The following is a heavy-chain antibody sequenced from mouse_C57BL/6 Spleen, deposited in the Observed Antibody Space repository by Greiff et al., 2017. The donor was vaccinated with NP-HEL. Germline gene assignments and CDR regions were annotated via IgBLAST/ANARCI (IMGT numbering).Heavy chain of an antibody. J-gene: IGHJ2*01. CDR3: ARRGPYYDSFFDY. CDR2: MDPNSGGT. D-gene: IGHD2-4*01. Sequence: QVQLQQPGAELVKPGASVKLSFKASGYTFTSYWMHWVKQRPGRGLWWFGRMDPNSGGTKYNEKFKSKATLTVDKPSSSAYMRLSRLTSEDSAVYCCARRGPYYDSFFDYWGQGTPLTVSS. CDR1: GYTFTSYW. V-gene: IGHV1-72*01.